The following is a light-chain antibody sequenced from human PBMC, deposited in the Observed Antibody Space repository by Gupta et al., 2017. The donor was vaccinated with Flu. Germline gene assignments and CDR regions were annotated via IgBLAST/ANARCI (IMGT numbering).Light chain of an antibody. J-gene: IGLJ2*01. Sequence: QPVLTQSPSASASLGASVKLTCTLSSGHSSYAIAWHQQQPEKGPRFLMRLNSDGSHSKGDGIPDRFLGFSSGAERDLIISSLQSEDEADYHCQTWGIGSVVFGGGTKLTVL. CDR2: LNSDGSH. V-gene: IGLV4-69*01. CDR3: QTWGIGSVV. CDR1: SGHSSYA.